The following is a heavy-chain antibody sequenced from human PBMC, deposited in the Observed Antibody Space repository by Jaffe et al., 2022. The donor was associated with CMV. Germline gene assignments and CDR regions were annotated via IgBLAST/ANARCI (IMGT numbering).Heavy chain of an antibody. J-gene: IGHJ6*02. D-gene: IGHD3-3*01. Sequence: QVQLQESGPGLVKPSETLSLTCTVSGGSISSYYWSWIRQPPGKGLEWIGYIYYSGSTNYNPSLKSRVTISVDTSKNQFSLKLSSVTAADTAVYYCARGASHYDFWSGYYSPGDYYYGMDVWGQGTTVTVSS. V-gene: IGHV4-59*01. CDR3: ARGASHYDFWSGYYSPGDYYYGMDV. CDR2: IYYSGST. CDR1: GGSISSYY.